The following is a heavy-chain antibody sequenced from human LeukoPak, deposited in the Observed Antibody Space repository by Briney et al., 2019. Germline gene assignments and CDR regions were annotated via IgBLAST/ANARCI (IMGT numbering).Heavy chain of an antibody. J-gene: IGHJ4*02. CDR3: ARDPQNYVDTAMI. V-gene: IGHV3-48*04. CDR1: GFTFINYS. CDR2: ISSSSSTI. Sequence: GGSLRLSCAASGFTFINYSMNWVRQAPGKGLEWVSYISSSSSTIYYADSVKGRFTISRDNAKNSLYLQVNSLRAEDTAVYYCARDPQNYVDTAMIWGQGALVTVSS. D-gene: IGHD5-18*01.